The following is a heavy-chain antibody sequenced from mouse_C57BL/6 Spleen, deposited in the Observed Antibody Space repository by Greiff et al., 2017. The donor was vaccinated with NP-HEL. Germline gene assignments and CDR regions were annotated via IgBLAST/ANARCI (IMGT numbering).Heavy chain of an antibody. V-gene: IGHV5-4*01. CDR1: GFTFSSYA. Sequence: EVKLMESGGGLVKPGGSLKLSCAASGFTFSSYAMSWVRQTPEKRLEWVATISDGGSYTYYPDNVKGRFTISRDNAKNNLYLQMSHLKSEDTAMYYCAREGDYDYDNAMDYWGQGTSVTVSS. CDR2: ISDGGSYT. CDR3: AREGDYDYDNAMDY. J-gene: IGHJ4*01. D-gene: IGHD2-4*01.